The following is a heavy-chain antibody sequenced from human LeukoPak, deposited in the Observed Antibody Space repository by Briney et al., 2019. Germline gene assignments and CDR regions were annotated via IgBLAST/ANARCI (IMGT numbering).Heavy chain of an antibody. CDR2: IIPIFGTA. V-gene: IGHV1-69*13. Sequence: ASVKVSCKASGYTFTSYYMHWVRQAPGQGLEWLGGIIPIFGTANYAQKFQGRVTITADESTSTAYMELSSLRSEDTAVYYCAREGEIAVAGTNLRYFDYWGQGTLVTVSS. J-gene: IGHJ4*02. D-gene: IGHD6-19*01. CDR3: AREGEIAVAGTNLRYFDY. CDR1: GYTFTSYY.